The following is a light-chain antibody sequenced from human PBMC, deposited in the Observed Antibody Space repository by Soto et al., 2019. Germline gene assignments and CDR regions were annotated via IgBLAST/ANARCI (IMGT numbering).Light chain of an antibody. J-gene: IGLJ1*01. CDR2: GNS. Sequence: QSVLTQPPSASGAPGQRVTISCTGTSSNIGAGYDVHWYQQHPGTAPKLLIYGNSNRPSGVPDRFSGSKSGTSASLPITGRLADDDADYYCQCYDSGMSGYVFGTGTKLTVL. V-gene: IGLV1-40*01. CDR1: SSNIGAGYD. CDR3: QCYDSGMSGYV.